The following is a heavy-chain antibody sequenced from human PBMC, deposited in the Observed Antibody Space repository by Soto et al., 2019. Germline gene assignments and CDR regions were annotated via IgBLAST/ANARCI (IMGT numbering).Heavy chain of an antibody. Sequence: QVQLVESGGGVVQPGRSLRLSCAASGFTFSSYAMHWVRQAPGKGLEWVAVISYDGSNKYYADSVKGRFTISRDNSKNTLYLQIISLRAEDPAVNYCAGDLWRDFYNWGYVNLWGRVNLVTVYS. J-gene: IGHJ2*01. CDR1: GFTFSSYA. D-gene: IGHD3-16*01. CDR3: AGDLWRDFYNWGYVNL. V-gene: IGHV3-30*14. CDR2: ISYDGSNK.